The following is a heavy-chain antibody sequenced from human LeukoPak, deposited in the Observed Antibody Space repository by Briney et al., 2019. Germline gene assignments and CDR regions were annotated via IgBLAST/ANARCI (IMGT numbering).Heavy chain of an antibody. Sequence: SETLSLTCAVSGYSIGSGYYWGWIRQPPGKGLEWIGSIYHSGSTYYNPSLKSRVTISVDTSKNQFSLKLSSVTAADTAVYHCARQYSYGYGAFDIWGQGTMVTVSS. V-gene: IGHV4-38-2*01. CDR1: GYSIGSGYY. J-gene: IGHJ3*02. D-gene: IGHD5-18*01. CDR3: ARQYSYGYGAFDI. CDR2: IYHSGST.